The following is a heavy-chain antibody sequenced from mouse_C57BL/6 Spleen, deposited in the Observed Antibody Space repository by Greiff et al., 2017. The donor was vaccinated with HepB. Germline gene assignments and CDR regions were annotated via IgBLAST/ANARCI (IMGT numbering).Heavy chain of an antibody. CDR3: TSHYSNRGMDY. J-gene: IGHJ4*01. CDR2: ILPGSGST. D-gene: IGHD2-5*01. Sequence: VQLQQSGAELMKPGASVKLSCKATGYTFTGYWIEWVKQRPGHGLEWIGEILPGSGSTNYNEKFKGKATFTAVTSASTAYMELSSLTNEDSAVYYCTSHYSNRGMDYWGQGTSVTVSS. V-gene: IGHV1-9*01. CDR1: GYTFTGYW.